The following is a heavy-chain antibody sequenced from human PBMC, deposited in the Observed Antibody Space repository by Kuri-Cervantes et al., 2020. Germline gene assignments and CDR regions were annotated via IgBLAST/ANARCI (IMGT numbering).Heavy chain of an antibody. CDR3: ATGLAVGQPLYYFDY. V-gene: IGHV1-2*04. CDR1: GYTFTDCY. CDR2: INPNSGGT. Sequence: ASVKVSCKASGYTFTDCYIHWVRQAPGQGLEWMGWINPNSGGTNYAQKFQGWVTMTRDTSISTAYMELSRLRSEVTAVYYCATGLAVGQPLYYFDYWGQGTLVTVSS. D-gene: IGHD2-21*01. J-gene: IGHJ4*02.